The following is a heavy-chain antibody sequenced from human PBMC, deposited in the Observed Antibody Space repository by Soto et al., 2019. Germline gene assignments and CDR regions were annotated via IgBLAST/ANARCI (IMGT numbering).Heavy chain of an antibody. D-gene: IGHD3-10*01. Sequence: SETLSLTCTVSGGSISSYYWSWIRQPPGKGLEWIGYIYYSGSTNYNPSLKSRVTISVDTSKNQFSLKLSSVTAADTAVYYCARLGGVRGVSGYYFDYWGQGTRVTVSS. CDR3: ARLGGVRGVSGYYFDY. J-gene: IGHJ4*02. V-gene: IGHV4-59*01. CDR1: GGSISSYY. CDR2: IYYSGST.